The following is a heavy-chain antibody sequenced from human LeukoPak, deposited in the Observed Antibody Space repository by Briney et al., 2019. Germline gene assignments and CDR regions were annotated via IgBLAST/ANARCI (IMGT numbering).Heavy chain of an antibody. J-gene: IGHJ4*02. Sequence: ASVKVSCKASGYNFPAYFMHWVRQAPGQGLEWMGRINPNGGDTKYAQKFQSRVTMTRDTSISTAHMELSRLRSDDTAVYYCARLPSGYSTGWYGYWGQGTLVTVSS. D-gene: IGHD6-19*01. CDR3: ARLPSGYSTGWYGY. CDR1: GYNFPAYF. V-gene: IGHV1-2*06. CDR2: INPNGGDT.